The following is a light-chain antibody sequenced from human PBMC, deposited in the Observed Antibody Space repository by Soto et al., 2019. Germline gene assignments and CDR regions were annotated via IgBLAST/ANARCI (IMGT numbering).Light chain of an antibody. CDR1: QSVSNNY. Sequence: EVVLTQSPGTLSLSPGERATLACSASQSVSNNYFPSDQQKPGQAPRLLIFGSSDWATGIPYRFSGSGSGKDFTLTISRLETEDFAVSYCQQYRSSPPYTFGQGTKLDIQ. J-gene: IGKJ2*01. V-gene: IGKV3-20*01. CDR3: QQYRSSPPYT. CDR2: GSS.